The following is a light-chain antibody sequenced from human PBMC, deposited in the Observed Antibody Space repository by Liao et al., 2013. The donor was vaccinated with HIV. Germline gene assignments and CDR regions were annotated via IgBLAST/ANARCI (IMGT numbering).Light chain of an antibody. V-gene: IGLV3-1*01. CDR3: QAWDTTTVL. Sequence: SDELTQPSSVSVSPGQTATITCSGDELGDKYASWYQQRPGQSPVLVIYQDTKRPSGIPERFSGSNSGNTATLTISGTQPMDEAEYYCQAWDTTTVLFGGGTKLTVL. CDR1: ELGDKY. J-gene: IGLJ2*01. CDR2: QDT.